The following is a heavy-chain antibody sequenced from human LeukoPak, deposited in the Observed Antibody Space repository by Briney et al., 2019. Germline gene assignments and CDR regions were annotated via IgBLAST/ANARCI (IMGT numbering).Heavy chain of an antibody. D-gene: IGHD6-19*01. V-gene: IGHV1-46*01. CDR3: AKSSGYYYFDY. Sequence: GASVKVSCKASGYTFTSYYMHWVRQAPGQGLEWMGIINPSGGSTSYAQKFQGRVAMTRDTSTSTVYMELSSLRSEDTAVYYCAKSSGYYYFDYWGQGTLVTVSS. CDR1: GYTFTSYY. J-gene: IGHJ4*02. CDR2: INPSGGST.